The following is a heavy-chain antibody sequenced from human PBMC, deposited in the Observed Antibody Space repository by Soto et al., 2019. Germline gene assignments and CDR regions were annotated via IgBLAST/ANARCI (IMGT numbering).Heavy chain of an antibody. Sequence: QVQLVQSGAEVKKPGSSVKVSCKASGGTFSSYTISWVRQAPGQGLEWMGRIIPILGIANYAQKFQGRVTINAYKSTSTAYMEMSSLRAEDTAVYYCAIVPEYSSSWYPEYFQHWGQGTLVTVSS. D-gene: IGHD6-13*01. CDR3: AIVPEYSSSWYPEYFQH. V-gene: IGHV1-69*02. CDR1: GGTFSSYT. J-gene: IGHJ1*01. CDR2: IIPILGIA.